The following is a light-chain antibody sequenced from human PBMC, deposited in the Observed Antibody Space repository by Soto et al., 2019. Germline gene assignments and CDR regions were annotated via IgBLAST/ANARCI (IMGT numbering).Light chain of an antibody. Sequence: EIVLTQSPGTLSLSPGERATLSCRASQSVRSSYLAWYQHKLGQAPRLLIYGVSNRSTGIPDRFSGSGSGTDFTLTISRLESEDFAVYYCQQYGTSPRTFGQGTKVEIK. J-gene: IGKJ1*01. CDR2: GVS. V-gene: IGKV3-20*01. CDR1: QSVRSSY. CDR3: QQYGTSPRT.